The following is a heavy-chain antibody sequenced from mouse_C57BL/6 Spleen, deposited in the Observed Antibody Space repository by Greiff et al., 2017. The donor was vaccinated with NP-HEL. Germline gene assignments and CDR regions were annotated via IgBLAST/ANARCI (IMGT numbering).Heavy chain of an antibody. CDR3: ARYIFLYYYGSSYVYFDV. D-gene: IGHD1-1*01. CDR2: LIPKCNGYPT. CDR1: GFSFTDYY. J-gene: IGHJ1*03. V-gene: IGHV7-3*01. Sequence: EVQLVESGGGLVHPGGSLSLSCAASGFSFTDYYMCWVRQPPGTARWWVGSLIPKCNGYPTEYSASVKGRFTISRDNSQSILYLQMNALRAEDSATYYCARYIFLYYYGSSYVYFDVWGTGTTVTVSS.